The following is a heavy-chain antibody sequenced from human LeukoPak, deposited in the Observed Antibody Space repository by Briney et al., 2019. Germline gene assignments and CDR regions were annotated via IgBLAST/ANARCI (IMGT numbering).Heavy chain of an antibody. CDR2: INSAGSST. CDR1: GFTFSSYW. Sequence: GGSLRLSCAASGFTFSSYWMHWVRQAPGKGLVWVSGINSAGSSTTYAGSVKGRFTISRDNAKNTLYLQMNSLRSEDTAVYYCARDRASHFDYWGQGTLVTVSS. CDR3: ARDRASHFDY. D-gene: IGHD2-2*01. J-gene: IGHJ4*02. V-gene: IGHV3-74*01.